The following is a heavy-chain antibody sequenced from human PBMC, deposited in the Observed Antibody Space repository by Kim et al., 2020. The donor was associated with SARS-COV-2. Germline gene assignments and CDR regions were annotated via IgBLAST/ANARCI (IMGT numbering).Heavy chain of an antibody. CDR3: AREGEDTAIATTRRGGWYYGMDV. CDR1: GGSISPYY. D-gene: IGHD5-18*01. Sequence: SETLSLTCIVSGGSISPYYWSWIRQTPGKGLEWIGYIYYSGATNYNPSLKSRVTISLDASKNQFSLMLTSVTAADTAIYFCAREGEDTAIATTRRGGWYYGMDVWGHGTTVTISS. J-gene: IGHJ6*02. V-gene: IGHV4-59*01. CDR2: IYYSGAT.